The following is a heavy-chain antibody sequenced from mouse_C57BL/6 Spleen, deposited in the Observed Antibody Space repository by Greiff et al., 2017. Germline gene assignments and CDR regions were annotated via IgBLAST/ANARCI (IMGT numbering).Heavy chain of an antibody. CDR3: TRGGPGDWFAY. CDR2: IDPETGGT. Sequence: QVQLQQSGAELVRPGASVTLSCKASGYTFTDYEMHWVKQTPVHGLEWIGAIDPETGGTAYNQKFKGKAILTADKSSSTAYMELRSLTSEDSAVYYCTRGGPGDWFAYWGQGTLVTVSA. J-gene: IGHJ3*01. CDR1: GYTFTDYE. V-gene: IGHV1-15*01.